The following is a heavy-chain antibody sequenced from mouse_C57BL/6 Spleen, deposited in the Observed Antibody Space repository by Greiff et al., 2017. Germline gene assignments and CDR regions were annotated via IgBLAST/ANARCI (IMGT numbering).Heavy chain of an antibody. V-gene: IGHV1-80*01. CDR1: GYAFSSYW. J-gene: IGHJ4*01. CDR3: ARSFYYGNYEEGAMDY. Sequence: QVQLQQSGAELVKPGASVKISCKASGYAFSSYWMNWVKQRPGKGLEWIGQIYPGDGDTNYNGKFKGKATLTADKSSSTAYMQLSSLTSEDSAVYFCARSFYYGNYEEGAMDYWGQGTSVTVSS. CDR2: IYPGDGDT. D-gene: IGHD2-1*01.